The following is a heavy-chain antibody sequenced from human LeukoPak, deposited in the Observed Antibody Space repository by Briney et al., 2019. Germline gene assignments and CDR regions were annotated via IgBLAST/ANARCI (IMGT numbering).Heavy chain of an antibody. CDR1: GGSISSSSYY. Sequence: SETLSLTCTVSGGSISSSSYYWGWIRQPPGKGLEWIGSIYYSGSTYYNPSLKSRVTISVDTSKNQFSLKLSSVTAADTAVYYCARGEWELGAFDIWGQGTMVTVSS. CDR3: ARGEWELGAFDI. J-gene: IGHJ3*02. D-gene: IGHD1-26*01. V-gene: IGHV4-39*07. CDR2: IYYSGST.